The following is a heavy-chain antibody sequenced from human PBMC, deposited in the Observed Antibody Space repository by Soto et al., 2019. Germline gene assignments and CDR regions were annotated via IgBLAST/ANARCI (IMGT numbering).Heavy chain of an antibody. Sequence: PGGSLRLSCAASGFTFSSYWMSWVRQAPGKGLEWVANIKQDGSDKYYVDSVKGGFTISRDNAKNSLNLQMNSLRAENTDVYYGAREDTTPYMVLMVYATYYYGMDVWGQGTTVPV. D-gene: IGHD2-8*01. CDR3: AREDTTPYMVLMVYATYYYGMDV. V-gene: IGHV3-7*03. CDR2: IKQDGSDK. J-gene: IGHJ6*02. CDR1: GFTFSSYW.